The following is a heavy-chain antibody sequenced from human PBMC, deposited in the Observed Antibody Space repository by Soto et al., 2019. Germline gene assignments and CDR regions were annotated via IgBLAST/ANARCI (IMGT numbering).Heavy chain of an antibody. V-gene: IGHV4-39*01. CDR2: IYYSGST. CDR3: ARQGITIFGVVTKLYYYYGMDV. J-gene: IGHJ6*02. CDR1: GGSISSSSYY. D-gene: IGHD3-3*01. Sequence: PSETLSLTCTVSGGSISSSSYYWGWIRQPPGKGLEWIGSIYYSGSTYYNPSLKSRVTISVDTSKNQFSLKLSSVTAADTAVYYCARQGITIFGVVTKLYYYYGMDVWGQGTTATVSS.